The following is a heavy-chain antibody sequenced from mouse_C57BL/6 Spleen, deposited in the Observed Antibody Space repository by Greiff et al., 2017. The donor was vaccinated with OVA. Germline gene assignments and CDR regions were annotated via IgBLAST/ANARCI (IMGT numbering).Heavy chain of an antibody. CDR1: GFTFSDYG. CDR3: ARGIYYGSYWYFDV. V-gene: IGHV5-17*01. CDR2: ISSGSSTI. D-gene: IGHD1-1*01. Sequence: EVNVVESGGGLVKPGGSLKLSCAASGFTFSDYGMHWVRQAPEKGLEWVAYISSGSSTIYYADTVKGRFTISRDNAKNTLFLQMTSLRSEDTAMYYCARGIYYGSYWYFDVWGTGTTVTVSS. J-gene: IGHJ1*03.